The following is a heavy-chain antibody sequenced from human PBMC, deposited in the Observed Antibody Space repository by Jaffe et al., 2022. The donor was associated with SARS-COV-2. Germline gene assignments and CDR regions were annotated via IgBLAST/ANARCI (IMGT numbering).Heavy chain of an antibody. D-gene: IGHD3-3*01. J-gene: IGHJ4*02. CDR2: IKQDGSEK. CDR1: GFTFSSYW. CDR3: ARDALNGVWSGGYFDY. Sequence: EVQLMESGGGLVQPGGSLRLSCAASGFTFSSYWMSWVRQAPGKGLEWVANIKQDGSEKYYVDSVKGRFTISRDNAENSLYLQMNSLRAEDTAVYYCARDALNGVWSGGYFDYWGQGTLVTVSS. V-gene: IGHV3-7*03.